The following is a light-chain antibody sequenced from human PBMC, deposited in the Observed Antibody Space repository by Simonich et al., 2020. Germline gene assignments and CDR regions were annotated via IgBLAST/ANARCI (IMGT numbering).Light chain of an antibody. J-gene: IGKJ1*01. Sequence: EIVMTQSPAPLSVSPGERDTLSCSARPSVSSNLAWYQQKPGPAPRLLIYGASTRATGIPASFSGSGSGTEFTLTISSLQSEDFAVYYCQQYNNWPPWTFGQGTKVEIK. V-gene: IGKV3-15*01. CDR2: GAS. CDR1: PSVSSN. CDR3: QQYNNWPPWT.